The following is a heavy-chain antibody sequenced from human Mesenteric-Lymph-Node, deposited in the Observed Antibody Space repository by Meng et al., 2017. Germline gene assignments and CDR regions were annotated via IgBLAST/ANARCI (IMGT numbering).Heavy chain of an antibody. V-gene: IGHV3-23*01. CDR3: ARENQWLVRRDWYFDL. J-gene: IGHJ2*01. CDR2: ISGSGDRT. D-gene: IGHD6-19*01. CDR1: GFSFSDYA. Sequence: GESLKISCAASGFSFSDYAMRWVRHAPGKGLEWVSDISGSGDRTYYADSVKGRFTISRDNSKNTLSLQMNSLRAEDTAVYYCARENQWLVRRDWYFDLWGRGTLVTVSS.